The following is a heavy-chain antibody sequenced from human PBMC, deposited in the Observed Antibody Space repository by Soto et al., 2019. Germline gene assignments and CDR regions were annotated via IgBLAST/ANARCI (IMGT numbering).Heavy chain of an antibody. CDR3: ARHLAYSSSWYHYYYGMDV. V-gene: IGHV5-51*01. CDR1: GYSFTNYW. Sequence: HGESLKISCKGSGYSFTNYWIGWVRQMPGKGLEWMGIIYPGDSETRYSPSFQGQVTISADKSISTAYLQWSSLKASDTAMYYCARHLAYSSSWYHYYYGMDVWGQGTTVTVSS. CDR2: IYPGDSET. J-gene: IGHJ6*02. D-gene: IGHD6-13*01.